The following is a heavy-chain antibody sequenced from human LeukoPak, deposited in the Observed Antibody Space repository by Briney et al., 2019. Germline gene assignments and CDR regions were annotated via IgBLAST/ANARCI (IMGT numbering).Heavy chain of an antibody. CDR2: IYYSGST. D-gene: IGHD3-9*01. Sequence: SETLSLTCTVSGGSISSSSYYWGWIRQPPGKGLEWIGSIYYSGSTYYNPSLKSRVTISVDTSKNQFSLKLSSVTAADTAVYYCAREGVYYDILAAYYRPYYFDFWGQGTLVTVYS. V-gene: IGHV4-39*02. CDR1: GGSISSSSYY. CDR3: AREGVYYDILAAYYRPYYFDF. J-gene: IGHJ4*02.